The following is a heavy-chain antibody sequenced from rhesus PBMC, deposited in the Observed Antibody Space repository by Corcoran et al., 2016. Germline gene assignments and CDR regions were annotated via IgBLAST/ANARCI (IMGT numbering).Heavy chain of an antibody. J-gene: IGHJ6*01. Sequence: QVQLQESGPGLVKPSETLSLTCAVSGGSISDDYYWSWIRQPPGKGLKWIGQTYGGSGSTYYNPSLRGRDTVSQDTYKNQCTLKLNSVTAADTAVYYCGRYGVIAAAGDSWGQGVVVTVSS. V-gene: IGHV4S7*01. CDR2: TYGGSGST. CDR1: GGSISDDYY. CDR3: GRYGVIAAAGDS. D-gene: IGHD6-25*01.